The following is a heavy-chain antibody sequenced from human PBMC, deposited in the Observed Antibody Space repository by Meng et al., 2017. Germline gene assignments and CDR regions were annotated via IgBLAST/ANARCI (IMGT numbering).Heavy chain of an antibody. CDR2: ISGDGSIT. CDR3: LDEAPRSDY. V-gene: IGHV3-74*01. Sequence: VGPGGGLVQPGGSLRLSCAASGFTFNNYWMHWVRQVPGKGLVWVSRISGDGSITNYADSVKGRFTISRDNAKNTLYLQMNSLRPEDTAVYYCLDEAPRSDYWGQGSLVTVSS. D-gene: IGHD1-1*01. CDR1: GFTFNNYW. J-gene: IGHJ4*02.